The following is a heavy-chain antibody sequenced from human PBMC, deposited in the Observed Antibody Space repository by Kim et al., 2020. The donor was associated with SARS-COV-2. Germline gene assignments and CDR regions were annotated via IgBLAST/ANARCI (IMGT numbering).Heavy chain of an antibody. CDR3: ARDISPVGYYYGMDV. CDR2: IGTAGDT. J-gene: IGHJ6*02. Sequence: GGSLRLSCAASGFTFSSYDMHWVRQATGKGLEWVSAIGTAGDTYYPGSVKGRFTISRENAKNSLYLQMNSLRAGDTAVYYCARDISPVGYYYGMDVWGQGTTVTVSS. CDR1: GFTFSSYD. V-gene: IGHV3-13*04. D-gene: IGHD1-26*01.